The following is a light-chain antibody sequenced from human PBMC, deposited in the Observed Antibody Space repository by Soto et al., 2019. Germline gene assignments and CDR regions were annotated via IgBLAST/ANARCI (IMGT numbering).Light chain of an antibody. Sequence: QSVLTQPASVSGSRGQSIIISCVGRNTDVGQDKSVSWYQQGPGKAPKLLIFEVTNRPSGVSNRFSGSRSGITGSLTISGLQPDDEGDYFCGSYTDIDTLVFGTGTKLTGL. CDR2: EVT. CDR3: GSYTDIDTLV. V-gene: IGLV2-14*01. J-gene: IGLJ1*01. CDR1: NTDVGQDKS.